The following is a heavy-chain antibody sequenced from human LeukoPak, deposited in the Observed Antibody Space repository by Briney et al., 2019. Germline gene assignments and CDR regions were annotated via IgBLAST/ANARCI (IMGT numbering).Heavy chain of an antibody. J-gene: IGHJ1*01. V-gene: IGHV4-39*01. D-gene: IGHD2-2*02. CDR2: IYYSGST. CDR1: GGSISSSSYY. Sequence: ASETLSLTCTVSGGSISSSSYYWGWIRQPPGKGLEWIGSIYYSGSTYYNLSLKSRVTISVDTSKNQFSLKLSSVTAADTAVYYCARHIGYKTYFQHWGQGTLVTVSS. CDR3: ARHIGYKTYFQH.